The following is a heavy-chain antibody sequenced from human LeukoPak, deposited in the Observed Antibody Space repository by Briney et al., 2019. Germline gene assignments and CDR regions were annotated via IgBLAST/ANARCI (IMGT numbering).Heavy chain of an antibody. CDR3: ARDDYYGSGSSRAKFDY. CDR1: GGSISSSSYY. Sequence: SETLSLTCTVSGGSISSSSYYWGWIRQPPGKGLEWIGSFFYSGSTYYNPSLKSRVTISVDTSKNKFSLKLSSVTAADTAVYYCARDDYYGSGSSRAKFDYWGQGTLVTVSS. J-gene: IGHJ4*02. V-gene: IGHV4-39*07. CDR2: FFYSGST. D-gene: IGHD3-10*01.